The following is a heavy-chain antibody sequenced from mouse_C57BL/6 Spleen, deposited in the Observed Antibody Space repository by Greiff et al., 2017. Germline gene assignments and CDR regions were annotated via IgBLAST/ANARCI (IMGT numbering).Heavy chain of an antibody. J-gene: IGHJ3*01. CDR3: ASITTEVSTYY. D-gene: IGHD1-1*01. CDR1: GYTFTSYW. CDR2: INPSSGYT. Sequence: QVQLQQSGAELAKPGASVKLSCKASGYTFTSYWMHWVKQRPGQGLEWIGYINPSSGYTKYNQKFKDKATLTAHKSSSTAYMQLSSLTYEDSAAYYWASITTEVSTYYWGQGTLVTVSA. V-gene: IGHV1-7*01.